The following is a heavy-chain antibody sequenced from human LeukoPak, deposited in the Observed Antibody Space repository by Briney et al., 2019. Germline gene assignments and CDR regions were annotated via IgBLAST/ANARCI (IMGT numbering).Heavy chain of an antibody. CDR1: GFSFSTYA. CDR2: ISGSDDST. CDR3: AKFACTSTSCYNNF. V-gene: IGHV3-23*01. D-gene: IGHD2-2*02. Sequence: GGSLGLSCAASGFSFSTYAMNWVRQAPGKGLEWVSAISGSDDSTYYAESVKGRFTISRDNSKNTLLLQMNSLRVEDTAVYYCAKFACTSTSCYNNFWGQGTLVTVSS. J-gene: IGHJ1*01.